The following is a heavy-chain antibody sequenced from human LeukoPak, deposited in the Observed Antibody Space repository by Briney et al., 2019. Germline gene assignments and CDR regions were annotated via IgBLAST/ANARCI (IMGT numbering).Heavy chain of an antibody. CDR1: GYAFTSYY. D-gene: IGHD3-22*01. Sequence: ASVKVSCKASGYAFTSYYMHWVRQAPGQGLEWVGIINPSGGSTSYAQKFQGRVTMTRDTSTSTVYMELSSLRSEDTAVYYCARVADSSGYYSLFDYWGQGTLVTVSS. CDR2: INPSGGST. J-gene: IGHJ4*02. V-gene: IGHV1-46*01. CDR3: ARVADSSGYYSLFDY.